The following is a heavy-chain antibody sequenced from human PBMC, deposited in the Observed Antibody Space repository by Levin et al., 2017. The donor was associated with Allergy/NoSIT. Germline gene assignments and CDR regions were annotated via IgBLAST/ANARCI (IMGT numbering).Heavy chain of an antibody. CDR3: ARDIGDCTNGVCYVTNYYYYGMDV. Sequence: QSGGSLRLSCAASGFTFSSYAMHWVRQAPGKGLEWVAVISYDGSNKYYADSVKGRFTISRDNSKNTLYLQMNSLRAEDTAVYYCARDIGDCTNGVCYVTNYYYYGMDVWGQGTTVTVSS. CDR1: GFTFSSYA. CDR2: ISYDGSNK. J-gene: IGHJ6*02. V-gene: IGHV3-30*04. D-gene: IGHD2-8*01.